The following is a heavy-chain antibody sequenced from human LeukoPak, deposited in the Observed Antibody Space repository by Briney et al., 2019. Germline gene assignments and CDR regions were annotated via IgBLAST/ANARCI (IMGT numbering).Heavy chain of an antibody. D-gene: IGHD5-24*01. CDR1: GFTFSNAW. CDR2: IKSKTDGGTT. Sequence: PGGSLRLSCAASGFTFSNAWMSWVRQAPGKGLEWVGRIKSKTDGGTTDYAAPVKGRFTISRDDSKNTLYLQMNSLRAEDTAVYYCARDEEMATLPLDYWGQGTLVTVSS. V-gene: IGHV3-15*01. J-gene: IGHJ4*02. CDR3: ARDEEMATLPLDY.